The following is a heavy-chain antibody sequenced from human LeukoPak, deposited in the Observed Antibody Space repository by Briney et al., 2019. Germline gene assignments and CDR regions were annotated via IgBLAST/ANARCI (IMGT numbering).Heavy chain of an antibody. CDR3: AREVNGGAAGTRPILDY. J-gene: IGHJ4*02. CDR1: GGSISSGDYY. Sequence: SETLSITSSVSGGSISSGDYYWSWIRQPPGKGLERIRYIYYSGSTYYNPSLKSRVTISVDTSKNQFSLKLSSVTAADTAVYYCAREVNGGAAGTRPILDYWGQGTLVTVSS. CDR2: IYYSGST. D-gene: IGHD6-13*01. V-gene: IGHV4-30-4*08.